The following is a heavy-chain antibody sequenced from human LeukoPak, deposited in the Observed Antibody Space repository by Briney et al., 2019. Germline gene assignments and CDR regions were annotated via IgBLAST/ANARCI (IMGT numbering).Heavy chain of an antibody. V-gene: IGHV1-69*05. J-gene: IGHJ4*02. CDR3: ARLYGGNLDVGDY. D-gene: IGHD4-23*01. CDR1: GGTFSSYA. Sequence: SVKVSCKASGGTFSSYAISWLRQAPEQGLEWMGRIIPIFGTANYAQKFQGRVTITTDESTSTAYMELSSLRSEDTAVYYCARLYGGNLDVGDYWGQGTLVTVSS. CDR2: IIPIFGTA.